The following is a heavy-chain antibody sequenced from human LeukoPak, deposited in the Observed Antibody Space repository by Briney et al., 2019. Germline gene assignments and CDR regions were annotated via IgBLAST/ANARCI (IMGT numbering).Heavy chain of an antibody. CDR1: GYTFKNYD. Sequence: GASVKVSCKASGYTFKNYDINWVRQATGKGLEWMGGIIPIFGTANYAQKFQGRVTITTDESTSTAYMELSSLRSEDTAVYYCARRGDYIDYWGQGPLVTVSS. CDR2: IIPIFGTA. D-gene: IGHD3-10*01. J-gene: IGHJ4*02. V-gene: IGHV1-69*05. CDR3: ARRGDYIDY.